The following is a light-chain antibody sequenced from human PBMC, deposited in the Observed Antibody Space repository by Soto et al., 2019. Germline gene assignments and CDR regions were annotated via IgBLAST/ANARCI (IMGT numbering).Light chain of an antibody. V-gene: IGKV1-39*01. CDR2: AAS. J-gene: IGKJ1*01. Sequence: DIQMTQSPSSLSASVGDRVTISCRASQSIRNYVSWYQQQPGTAPKLLIRAASTLQSGVPSRFSGSGSGTDFPLTISSLQIEDFATYFCQQTDSPPQTFGQGTNVEI. CDR1: QSIRNY. CDR3: QQTDSPPQT.